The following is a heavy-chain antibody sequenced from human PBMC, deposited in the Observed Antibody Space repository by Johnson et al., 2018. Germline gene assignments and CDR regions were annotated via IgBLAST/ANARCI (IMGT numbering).Heavy chain of an antibody. D-gene: IGHD3-9*01. CDR3: ARPDPWLDYGRDV. CDR2: ISYSGIT. V-gene: IGHV4-39*01. J-gene: IGHJ6*02. CDR1: GGSIGSGRYY. Sequence: QVQLQESGPGLVKPSETLSLTCTVSGGSIGSGRYYWGWIRQPPGQGLEWIGGISYSGITSYNPSPKSRVTMSLDPCQKQFSLRLNSVTAADTAVYYCARPDPWLDYGRDVWGQGTTVTVSS.